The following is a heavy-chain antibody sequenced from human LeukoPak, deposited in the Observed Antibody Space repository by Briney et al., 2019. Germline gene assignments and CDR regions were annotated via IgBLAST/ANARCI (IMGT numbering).Heavy chain of an antibody. J-gene: IGHJ4*02. CDR2: ISSSGSTI. Sequence: PGGSLRLSCAASGFTFSSYEMNWVRQAPGKGLEWVSYISSSGSTIYYADSVKGRFTIFRDNAKNSLYLQMNSLRAEDTAVYYCALNYYDSSGYYGTGYWGQGTLVTVSS. CDR3: ALNYYDSSGYYGTGY. V-gene: IGHV3-48*03. D-gene: IGHD3-22*01. CDR1: GFTFSSYE.